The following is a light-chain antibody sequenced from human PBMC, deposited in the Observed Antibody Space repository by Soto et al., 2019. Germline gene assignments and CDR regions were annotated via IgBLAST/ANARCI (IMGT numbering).Light chain of an antibody. V-gene: IGLV5-37*01. Sequence: QSALTQPPSSSASPGESARLTCTLPSDINVGSYNIYWYQQKPGNPPRYLLYYYSDSDKGQGSGVPSRFSGSKDASANTGIFLISGLQYEDEADYYSMIWPSNAYVFGTGTKLTVL. J-gene: IGLJ1*01. CDR3: MIWPSNAYV. CDR2: YYSDSDK. CDR1: SDINVGSYN.